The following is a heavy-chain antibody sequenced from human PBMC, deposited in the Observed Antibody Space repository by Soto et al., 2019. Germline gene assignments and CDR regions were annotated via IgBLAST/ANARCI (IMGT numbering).Heavy chain of an antibody. D-gene: IGHD3-22*01. CDR2: IWYDGSNK. V-gene: IGHV3-33*01. J-gene: IGHJ3*02. CDR3: ARDVYYDSSLDI. Sequence: QVQLVESGGGVVQPGRSLRLSCAASGFTFSSYGMHWVRQAPGKGLEWVAVIWYDGSNKYYADSVKGRFTISRDNSKNALYLQMNRLRAEDTAVYYCARDVYYDSSLDIWGQGTMVTVSS. CDR1: GFTFSSYG.